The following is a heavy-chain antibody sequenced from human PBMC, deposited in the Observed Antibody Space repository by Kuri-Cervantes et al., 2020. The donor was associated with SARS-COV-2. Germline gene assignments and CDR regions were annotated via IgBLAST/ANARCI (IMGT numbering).Heavy chain of an antibody. CDR3: AIETELCCSSTSCHPYNWFDP. D-gene: IGHD2-2*01. CDR1: GYIFTDYY. CDR2: INPNSCGT. J-gene: IGHJ5*02. V-gene: IGHV1-2*02. Sequence: ASVKVSCKASGYIFTDYYMHWVRQAPGQGLEWMGWINPNSCGTNYAQKLHGRVTMTRDTSISTAYMDLSRLRSDDTAVYYCAIETELCCSSTSCHPYNWFDPWGQGTLVTVSS.